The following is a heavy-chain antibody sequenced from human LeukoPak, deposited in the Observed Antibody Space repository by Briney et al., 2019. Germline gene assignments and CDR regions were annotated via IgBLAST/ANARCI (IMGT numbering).Heavy chain of an antibody. CDR1: GFTFSSYA. CDR3: AKDGSHGSGSSH. Sequence: QPGGSLRLSCAASGFTFSSYAMSWVRQAPGKGLEWVSVISGSGGSTYSADYLKARFTISRDNSKNTLYLQMNSLRVEDMAVYYCAKDGSHGSGSSHWGQGTLVTVSS. D-gene: IGHD3-10*01. V-gene: IGHV3-23*01. CDR2: ISGSGGST. J-gene: IGHJ4*02.